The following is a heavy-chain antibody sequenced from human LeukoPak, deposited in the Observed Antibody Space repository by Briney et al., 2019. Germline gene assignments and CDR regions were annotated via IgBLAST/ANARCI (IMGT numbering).Heavy chain of an antibody. D-gene: IGHD6-13*01. CDR2: INAGNGNT. CDR3: ARDQGYDSSSWGPPDY. Sequence: GASVKVSCKASGYTFTSYAMHWVRQAPGQRLEWMGWINAGNGNTKYSQEFQGRVTITRDTSASTAYMELSSLRSEDMAVYYCARDQGYDSSSWGPPDYWGQGTLVTVSS. V-gene: IGHV1-3*03. J-gene: IGHJ4*02. CDR1: GYTFTSYA.